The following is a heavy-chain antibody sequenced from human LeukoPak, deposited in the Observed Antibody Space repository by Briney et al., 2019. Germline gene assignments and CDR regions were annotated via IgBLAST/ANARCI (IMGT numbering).Heavy chain of an antibody. CDR1: GYTFTGYY. CDR3: ARSGWAGTSFDY. V-gene: IGHV1-18*04. J-gene: IGHJ4*02. CDR2: ISAYNGNT. D-gene: IGHD6-19*01. Sequence: GASVKVSCKASGYTFTGYYMHWVRQAPGQGLEWMGWISAYNGNTNYAQKLQGRVTMTADTSTSTAYMELRSLRSDDTAVYYCARSGWAGTSFDYWGQGTLVTVSS.